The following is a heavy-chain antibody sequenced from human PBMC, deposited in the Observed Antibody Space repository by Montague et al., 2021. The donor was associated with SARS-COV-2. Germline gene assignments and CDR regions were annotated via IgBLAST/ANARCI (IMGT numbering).Heavy chain of an antibody. V-gene: IGHV4-34*01. CDR2: INHRGST. J-gene: IGHJ4*02. CDR1: DGSFSDYS. Sequence: SETLSLTCAVYDGSFSDYSWTWIRQPPGKGLEWIGEINHRGSTNYNPSLKSRVTISVDTSKNQFSLEMTSVTAADTAVYYCARGRQHINMVVVVVTGGEYYFDXWGQGTLVAVSS. CDR3: ARGRQHINMVVVVVTGGEYYFDX. D-gene: IGHD3-22*01.